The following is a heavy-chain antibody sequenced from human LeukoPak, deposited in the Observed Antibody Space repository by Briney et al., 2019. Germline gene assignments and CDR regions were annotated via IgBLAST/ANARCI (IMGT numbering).Heavy chain of an antibody. CDR2: INPNSGGT. CDR1: GYTFTGYY. V-gene: IGHV1-2*02. Sequence: ASVKVSCKASGYTFTGYYMHWVRQAPGRGLEWMGWINPNSGGTNYAQKFQGRVTMTRDTSISTAYMELSRLRSDDTAVYYCARDLLDYYHDSSGYSPAVEWDYWGQGTLVTVSS. CDR3: ARDLLDYYHDSSGYSPAVEWDY. J-gene: IGHJ4*02. D-gene: IGHD3-22*01.